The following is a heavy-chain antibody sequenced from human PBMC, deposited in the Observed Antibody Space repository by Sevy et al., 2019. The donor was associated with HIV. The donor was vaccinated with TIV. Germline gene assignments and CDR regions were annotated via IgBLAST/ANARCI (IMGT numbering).Heavy chain of an antibody. J-gene: IGHJ6*02. CDR1: GFILCDYY. CDR2: ISDTDDAI. D-gene: IGHD4-17*01. V-gene: IGHV3-11*01. CDR3: ASDHVKDGDLGDYYYLAMDV. Sequence: GGSLRLSCTASGFILCDYYMSWIRQAPGKGLEWLSYISDTDDAIYYADSVKGRFTISWDKTKNSLYLQMNSLRAEDTAVYYCASDHVKDGDLGDYYYLAMDVWGQGTTVTVSS.